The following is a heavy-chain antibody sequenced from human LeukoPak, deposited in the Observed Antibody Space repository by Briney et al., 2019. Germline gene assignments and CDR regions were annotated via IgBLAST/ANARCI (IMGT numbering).Heavy chain of an antibody. V-gene: IGHV4-30-2*01. D-gene: IGHD3-16*01. CDR1: GGSISSGGHS. Sequence: SETLSLTCTVSGGSISSGGHSWSWIRQPPGKGLEWIGYIYHSGSGSTYYNPSLKSRVTISIDKSKNQFSLKLNSVTAADTAVYYCARREGDYVWENWGQGTLVTVSS. CDR3: ARREGDYVWEN. J-gene: IGHJ4*02. CDR2: IYHSGSGST.